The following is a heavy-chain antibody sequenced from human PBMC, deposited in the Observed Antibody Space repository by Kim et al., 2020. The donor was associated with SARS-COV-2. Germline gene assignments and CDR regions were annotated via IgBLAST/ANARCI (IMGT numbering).Heavy chain of an antibody. J-gene: IGHJ4*02. V-gene: IGHV4-39*01. CDR2: IYYSGST. D-gene: IGHD5-12*01. Sequence: SETLSLTCTVSGGSISSSSYYWGWIRQPPGKGLEWIGSIYYSGSTYYNPSLKSRVTISVDTSKNQFSLKLSSVTAADTAVYYCARHDGLIVATFDYWGQGTLVTVSS. CDR3: ARHDGLIVATFDY. CDR1: GGSISSSSYY.